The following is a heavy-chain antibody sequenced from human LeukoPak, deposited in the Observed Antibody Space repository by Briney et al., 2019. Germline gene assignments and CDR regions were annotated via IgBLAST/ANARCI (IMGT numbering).Heavy chain of an antibody. D-gene: IGHD6-13*01. CDR2: IYYSGST. CDR1: GGSISSSSYY. Sequence: SETLSLTCTVSGGSISSSSYYWGWIRQPPGKGLEWIGSIYYSGSTYYNPSLKSRVTISVDTSKNQFSLKLSSVTAADTAVYYCARLAAAGTEGWFDPWGRGTLVTVSS. J-gene: IGHJ5*02. CDR3: ARLAAAGTEGWFDP. V-gene: IGHV4-39*01.